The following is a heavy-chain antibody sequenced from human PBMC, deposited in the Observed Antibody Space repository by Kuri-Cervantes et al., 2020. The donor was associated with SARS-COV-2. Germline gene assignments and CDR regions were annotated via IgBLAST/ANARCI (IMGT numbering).Heavy chain of an antibody. CDR1: GGSIGSYY. CDR2: ISETGGT. CDR3: ARGTTPVYVSGPLWFHLDL. Sequence: SETLSLNCTVSGGSIGSYYWSWIRQPPVKGLEWIGYISETGGTNYNPSLKGRVTMSVDISKNQFSLKMNSVNAADTAVYYCARGTTPVYVSGPLWFHLDLWGQGTLVTVSS. V-gene: IGHV4-59*01. J-gene: IGHJ5*02. D-gene: IGHD3-10*01.